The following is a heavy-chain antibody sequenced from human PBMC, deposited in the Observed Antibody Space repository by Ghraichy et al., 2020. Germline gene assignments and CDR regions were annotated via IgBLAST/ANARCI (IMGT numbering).Heavy chain of an antibody. Sequence: GGSLRLTCVVSDFTFSEYGMNWVRQAPGKGLEWVAVISFDGSNELYADSVKGRFTISRDNSRKAVYLQMNSLRSEDTAVYYCAKDSVKSYGSSGYYHFSGLDVCGQGTTVNVS. CDR1: DFTFSEYG. V-gene: IGHV3-30*18. CDR3: AKDSVKSYGSSGYYHFSGLDV. CDR2: ISFDGSNE. D-gene: IGHD3-22*01. J-gene: IGHJ6*02.